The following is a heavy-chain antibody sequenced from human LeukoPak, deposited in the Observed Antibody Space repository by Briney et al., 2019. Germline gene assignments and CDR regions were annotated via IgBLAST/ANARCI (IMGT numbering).Heavy chain of an antibody. CDR3: ATDLRGVPSANWFDP. CDR2: ISWDGGST. Sequence: GGSLRLSCAASGFTFDDYTMHWVRQAPGKGLEWVSLISWDGGSTYYADSVKGRFTISRGNSKNSLYLQMNSLRAEDTAVYYCATDLRGVPSANWFDPWGQGTLVTVSS. D-gene: IGHD3-10*01. CDR1: GFTFDDYT. J-gene: IGHJ5*02. V-gene: IGHV3-43*01.